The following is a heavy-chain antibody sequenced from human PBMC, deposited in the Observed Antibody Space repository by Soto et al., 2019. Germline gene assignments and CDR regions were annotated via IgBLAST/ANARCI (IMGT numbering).Heavy chain of an antibody. J-gene: IGHJ4*02. CDR2: IDYNGVT. CDR3: GRVMIGTSRHNDSDY. D-gene: IGHD2-8*01. V-gene: IGHV4-39*01. Sequence: RSLTCTVSGASISSRDYYWGWIRQTPGKGLEWIGNIDYNGVTYYNPSLKSRVTVSKDTSKNQFSLKVASVTAADTAIYYCGRVMIGTSRHNDSDYSGQGTTGTVSS. CDR1: GASISSRDYY.